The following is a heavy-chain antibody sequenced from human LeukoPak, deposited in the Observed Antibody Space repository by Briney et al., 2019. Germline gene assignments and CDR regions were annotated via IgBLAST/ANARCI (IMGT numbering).Heavy chain of an antibody. CDR3: AKGRTRWVKEECDY. J-gene: IGHJ4*02. Sequence: GGSLRLSCAASGFTFSSYSMNWVRQAPGKGLEWVSSISSSSSYIYYADSVKGRFAISRDNSKNTLILQLNSLRPEDTAVYYCAKGRTRWVKEECDYWGQGTLVTVSS. CDR1: GFTFSSYS. CDR2: ISSSSSYI. V-gene: IGHV3-21*04. D-gene: IGHD4-23*01.